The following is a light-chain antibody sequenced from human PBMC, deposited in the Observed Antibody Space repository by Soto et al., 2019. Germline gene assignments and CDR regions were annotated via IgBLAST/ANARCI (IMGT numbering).Light chain of an antibody. Sequence: EVVMTQSPVTLSVSPGERATISCRASQSLGIYLAWYQQKPGQAPRLLIYDASTRATGIPARFSGSGSGTEFTLTISSLQSEDSAVYYGQHYNNWLLTFGEGTKVEIK. V-gene: IGKV3-15*01. CDR1: QSLGIY. CDR3: QHYNNWLLT. J-gene: IGKJ4*01. CDR2: DAS.